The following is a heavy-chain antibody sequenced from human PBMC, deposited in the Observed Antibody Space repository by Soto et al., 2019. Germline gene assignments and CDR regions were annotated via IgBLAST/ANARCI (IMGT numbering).Heavy chain of an antibody. CDR1: GGSISIGDYY. V-gene: IGHV4-30-4*01. D-gene: IGHD2-21*02. J-gene: IGHJ4*02. Sequence: PSETLSLTCTVSGGSISIGDYYWSWILHPPGKGLEWIGYIYYSGSTYYNPSLKSRVTISVDTSKNQFSLKLSSVTAADTAVYYCARASMRTSNCGGDCGVDYWGQGTLVTVSS. CDR2: IYYSGST. CDR3: ARASMRTSNCGGDCGVDY.